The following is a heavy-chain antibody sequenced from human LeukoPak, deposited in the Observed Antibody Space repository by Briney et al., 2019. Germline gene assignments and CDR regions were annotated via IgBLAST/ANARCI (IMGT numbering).Heavy chain of an antibody. V-gene: IGHV3-15*01. CDR2: IKSNPDGGTT. CDR3: STEGLAYCDGDCYS. Sequence: GGSLRPSCAASGFPFSNAWMSWVRQAPGKGLEWVGHIKSNPDGGTTDYAAPVKDRFTISRDDSKNLLYLQMSTLKTEHTAVYYCSTEGLAYCDGDCYSWGQGTLVTVSS. D-gene: IGHD2-21*02. CDR1: GFPFSNAW. J-gene: IGHJ5*02.